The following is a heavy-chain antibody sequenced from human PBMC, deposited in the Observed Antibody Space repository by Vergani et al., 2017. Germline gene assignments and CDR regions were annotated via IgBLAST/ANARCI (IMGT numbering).Heavy chain of an antibody. V-gene: IGHV3-23*01. CDR2: ISSSDDST. D-gene: IGHD1-26*01. Sequence: QLLESGGGLVQPGGSLRLSCAASGFTFSSYAMSWVRQAPGTGLDWVSAISSSDDSTYYADSVKGRFTISRDNSKNTLYLQMNSLRDEDTAVYYCANFRGXYSPAFYFYGLDVWGQGTTVTVSS. CDR3: ANFRGXYSPAFYFYGLDV. J-gene: IGHJ6*02. CDR1: GFTFSSYA.